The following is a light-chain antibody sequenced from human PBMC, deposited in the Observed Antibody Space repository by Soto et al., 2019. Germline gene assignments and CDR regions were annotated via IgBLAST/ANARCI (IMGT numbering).Light chain of an antibody. J-gene: IGLJ7*01. V-gene: IGLV4-69*01. Sequence: QLVLTQSPSASASLGASVKLTCTLSSGHSNYAIAWHQQQPEKGPRYLMKVNSGGSHIKGDGIPDRFSGSSSGAERYLFISSLQSEDEADYYCQTWGTGNAIVVFGGGTQLTVL. CDR3: QTWGTGNAIVV. CDR1: SGHSNYA. CDR2: VNSGGSH.